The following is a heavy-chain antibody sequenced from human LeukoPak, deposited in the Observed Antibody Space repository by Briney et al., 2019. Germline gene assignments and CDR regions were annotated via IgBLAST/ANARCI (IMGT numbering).Heavy chain of an antibody. CDR1: GGSISNYD. J-gene: IGHJ2*01. D-gene: IGHD6-13*01. Sequence: SETLSLTCTVSGGSISNYDWSWIRQPAGKGLEWTGRIYTSGSTNYNPSLKSRVTMSEDTSKKQFSLKLSSVTAADTAVYYCARLSSSWYQDWYFDLWGRGTLVTVSS. CDR3: ARLSSSWYQDWYFDL. V-gene: IGHV4-4*07. CDR2: IYTSGST.